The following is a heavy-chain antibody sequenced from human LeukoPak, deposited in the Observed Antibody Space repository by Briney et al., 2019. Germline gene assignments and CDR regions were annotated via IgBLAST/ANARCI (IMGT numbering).Heavy chain of an antibody. J-gene: IGHJ4*02. V-gene: IGHV1-8*03. CDR3: ARVPPPGYCSGGSCYRFDY. CDR2: MNPNSGNT. Sequence: ASVKVSCKASGYTFTSYDINWVRQATGQGLEWMGWMNPNSGNTGYAQKFQGRVTITRDTSISTAYMELSSLRSEDTAVYYCARVPPPGYCSGGSCYRFDYWGQGTLVTVSS. D-gene: IGHD2-15*01. CDR1: GYTFTSYD.